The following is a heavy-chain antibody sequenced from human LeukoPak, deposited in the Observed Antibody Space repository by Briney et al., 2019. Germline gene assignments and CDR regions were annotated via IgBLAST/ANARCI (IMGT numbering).Heavy chain of an antibody. Sequence: KPSETLSLTCTVSGGSISSYYWSWIRQPAGKGLEWIGRIYTSGSTNYNPSLKSRVTMSVDTSKNQFSLKLSSVTAADTAVYYCATSTDLEVWYFDLWGRGTLVTVSS. D-gene: IGHD4-17*01. J-gene: IGHJ2*01. V-gene: IGHV4-4*07. CDR2: IYTSGST. CDR3: ATSTDLEVWYFDL. CDR1: GGSISSYY.